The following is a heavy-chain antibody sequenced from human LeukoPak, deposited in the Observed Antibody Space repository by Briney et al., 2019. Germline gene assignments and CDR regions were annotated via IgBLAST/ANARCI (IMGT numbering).Heavy chain of an antibody. J-gene: IGHJ3*02. CDR2: IIPIFGTA. Sequence: GASVKVSCKASGGTFSSYAISWVRQAPGQGLEWMGGIIPIFGTANYAQKFQGRVTITADESTSTAYMELSSLRSEDTAVYYCSRDRRGDYDILTGYGSHDAFDIWGQGTMVTVSS. CDR1: GGTFSSYA. CDR3: SRDRRGDYDILTGYGSHDAFDI. V-gene: IGHV1-69*13. D-gene: IGHD3-9*01.